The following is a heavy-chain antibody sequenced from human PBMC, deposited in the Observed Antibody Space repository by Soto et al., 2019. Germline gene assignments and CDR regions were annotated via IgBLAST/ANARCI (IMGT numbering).Heavy chain of an antibody. J-gene: IGHJ4*02. CDR1: GYSFTSYG. Sequence: QVQLVQSGAEVKKPGASVKVSCKASGYSFTSYGISWVRQAPGQGLEWMGWISAYNGNTKYAQKLQGRVTMTTDTSTSTAYTELRSLRTDDTAVYSGARDLAVALIDYWGQGTLVTVSS. D-gene: IGHD6-19*01. CDR2: ISAYNGNT. CDR3: ARDLAVALIDY. V-gene: IGHV1-18*01.